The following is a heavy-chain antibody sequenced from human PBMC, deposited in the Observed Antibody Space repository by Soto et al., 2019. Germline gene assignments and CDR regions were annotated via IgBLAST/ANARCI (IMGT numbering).Heavy chain of an antibody. CDR2: IIPIFGTA. J-gene: IGHJ5*02. Sequence: EASVKVSCKASGGTFSSYAISWVRQAPGQGLEWMGGIIPIFGTANYAQKFQGRVTITADESTSTAYMELSSLRSEDTAVYYCARDGATHYDFWSGYPHGPRYNWFDPWGQGTLVTVSS. V-gene: IGHV1-69*13. CDR1: GGTFSSYA. CDR3: ARDGATHYDFWSGYPHGPRYNWFDP. D-gene: IGHD3-3*01.